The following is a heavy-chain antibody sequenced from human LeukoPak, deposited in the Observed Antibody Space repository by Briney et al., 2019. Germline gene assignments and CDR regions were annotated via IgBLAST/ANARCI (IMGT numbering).Heavy chain of an antibody. CDR3: ARENSASYREFDY. D-gene: IGHD1-26*01. Sequence: KSSETLSLTCTVSGGSISSYCWSWIRQPAGKGLEWIGRIYTSGSTNYNASLKSRVSMSVDTSKNQFSLKLSSVTAADTAVFYCARENSASYREFDYWGPGTLVTVSS. CDR1: GGSISSYC. CDR2: IYTSGST. V-gene: IGHV4-4*07. J-gene: IGHJ4*02.